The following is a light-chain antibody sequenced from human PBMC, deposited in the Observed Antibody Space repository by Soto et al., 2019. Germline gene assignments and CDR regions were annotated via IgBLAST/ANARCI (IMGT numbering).Light chain of an antibody. CDR3: TSLTSTSIPGV. V-gene: IGLV2-14*01. CDR1: SSDVGGYNY. CDR2: EVI. Sequence: QSALTQPASVSGSPGQSITISCTGTSSDVGGYNYVSCYQQPPGKAPKLMIYEVIYRPSGVSNPFSGSKSGNTASLTISGLQAEDEANYYCTSLTSTSIPGVFGGGTNLTLL. J-gene: IGLJ2*01.